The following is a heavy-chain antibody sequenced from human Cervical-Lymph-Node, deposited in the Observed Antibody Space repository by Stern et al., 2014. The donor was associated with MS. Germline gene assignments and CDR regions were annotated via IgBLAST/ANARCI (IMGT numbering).Heavy chain of an antibody. D-gene: IGHD2/OR15-2a*01. CDR2: ISSSSNYI. CDR1: GFMFRTYN. CDR3: ARDDELYGLDY. Sequence: EDQLVEYGGGLVKPGGSLRLSCAASGFMFRTYNMNWVRQAPGKGLEWVSAISSSSNYIYYADSVRGRFTISRDNAKNSLYLQMNSLRAEDTAVYYCARDDELYGLDYWGQGTLVTVSS. V-gene: IGHV3-21*01. J-gene: IGHJ4*02.